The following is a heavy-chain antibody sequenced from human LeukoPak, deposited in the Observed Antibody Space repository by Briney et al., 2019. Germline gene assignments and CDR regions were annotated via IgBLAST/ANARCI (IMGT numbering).Heavy chain of an antibody. CDR1: GFTFSDYG. J-gene: IGHJ4*02. Sequence: PGGSLRLSCAASGFTFSDYGIHWVRQAPGKGLEWVAVIWSDGSNKYYADSVKGRFTISRDNARNTVFLQMNSLRAEDTAVYYCARDFDMGITPGDDFDFWGQGTLVTVSS. CDR3: ARDFDMGITPGDDFDF. V-gene: IGHV3-33*01. CDR2: IWSDGSNK. D-gene: IGHD3-9*01.